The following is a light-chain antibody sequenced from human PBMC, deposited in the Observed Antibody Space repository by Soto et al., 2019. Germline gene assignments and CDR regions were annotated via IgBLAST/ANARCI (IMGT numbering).Light chain of an antibody. V-gene: IGKV1-27*01. CDR3: QNYNSGPRT. Sequence: DIQMTQSPSSLSASVGDRVIITCRASQGISNYLAWYQQKPGKVPKLLIYAASTLKSGVPSRFSGSGSGTDFTLTISSLQPDDVSTYYCQNYNSGPRTFGQGTKVEIK. J-gene: IGKJ1*01. CDR1: QGISNY. CDR2: AAS.